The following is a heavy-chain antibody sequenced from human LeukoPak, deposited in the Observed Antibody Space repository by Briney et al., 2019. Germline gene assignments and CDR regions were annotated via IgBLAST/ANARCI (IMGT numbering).Heavy chain of an antibody. CDR1: GYTFTSYY. V-gene: IGHV1-46*01. J-gene: IGHJ4*02. D-gene: IGHD6-13*01. Sequence: GASVKVSCKASGYTFTSYYMHWVRQAPGQGLEWMGIINPSGGSTSYAQKLQGRVTMTTDTSTSTAYMELRSLRSDDTAVYYCAHSSSWYYFDYWGQGTLVTVSS. CDR2: INPSGGST. CDR3: AHSSSWYYFDY.